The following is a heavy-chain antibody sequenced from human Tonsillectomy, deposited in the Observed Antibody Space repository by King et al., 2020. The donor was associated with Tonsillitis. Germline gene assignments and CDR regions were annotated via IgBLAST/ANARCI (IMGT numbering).Heavy chain of an antibody. J-gene: IGHJ4*02. V-gene: IGHV3-23*04. Sequence: DVQLVESGGGLVQPGGSLRLSCAASGFTFSSYAMGWVRQAPGKGLEWVSTISGSSYSTYYPDSVKGRFTISRDNSNHTLYLQMHSLRPEDTALYYCAKLPHSSGWSSPFDYWGQGTLVTVSS. CDR1: GFTFSSYA. CDR3: AKLPHSSGWSSPFDY. D-gene: IGHD6-19*01. CDR2: ISGSSYST.